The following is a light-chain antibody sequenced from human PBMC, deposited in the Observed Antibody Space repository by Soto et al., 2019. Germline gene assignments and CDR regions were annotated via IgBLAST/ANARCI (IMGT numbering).Light chain of an antibody. V-gene: IGLV2-8*01. CDR1: NNEVGCYNY. CDR2: EVS. J-gene: IGLJ1*01. Sequence: QSVLTQPPSPSRAPGQSVTISCTGTNNEVGCYNYVSWYQQHPGKAPKLMIYEVSKRPSGVPDRFSGSKSGNTASLTASGLQAEDEADYYCSSYAGSNNFDVFGTGTKVTVL. CDR3: SSYAGSNNFDV.